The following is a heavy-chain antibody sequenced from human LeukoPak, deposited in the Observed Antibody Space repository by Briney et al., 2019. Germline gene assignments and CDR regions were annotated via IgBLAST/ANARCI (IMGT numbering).Heavy chain of an antibody. V-gene: IGHV3-23*01. Sequence: HPGGSLRLSCAASVFTFSSCSMSWVRQAPGKGLEWVSVISGSGDSTYYADSVKGRFTISRDNSKNTLYLQMNSLRAEDTAVYYCAKQSYSSCYTALNFWGQGTLVTVHS. CDR1: VFTFSSCS. D-gene: IGHD6-19*01. CDR2: ISGSGDST. J-gene: IGHJ4*02. CDR3: AKQSYSSCYTALNF.